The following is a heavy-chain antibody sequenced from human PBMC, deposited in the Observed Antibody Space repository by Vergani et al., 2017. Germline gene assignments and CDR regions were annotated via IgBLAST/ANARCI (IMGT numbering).Heavy chain of an antibody. CDR3: AIDTSGWLGAFDS. D-gene: IGHD6-19*01. CDR1: GFTFSIYS. Sequence: EVQLLESGGGLVKPGGSLRLSCAASGFTFSIYSMNWVRQAPGKGLEWISYITISSRNIYYADSVKGRFSVSREDAKNTLFLQMDSLKVEDTAVYYCAIDTSGWLGAFDSGGQGTRVTVSS. J-gene: IGHJ5*01. CDR2: ITISSRNI. V-gene: IGHV3-21*05.